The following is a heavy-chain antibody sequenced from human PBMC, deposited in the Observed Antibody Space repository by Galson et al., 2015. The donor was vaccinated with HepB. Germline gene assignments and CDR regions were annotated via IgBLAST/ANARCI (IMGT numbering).Heavy chain of an antibody. V-gene: IGHV3-21*01. CDR1: GFTFSSYS. J-gene: IGHJ4*02. Sequence: SLRLSCAASGFTFSSYSMNWVRQAPGTGLEWVSSISSSSSYIYYADSVKGRFTISRDNAKNSLYLQMNSLRAEDTAVYYCASLGYSSGWYYFDYWGQGTLVTVSS. CDR3: ASLGYSSGWYYFDY. D-gene: IGHD6-19*01. CDR2: ISSSSSYI.